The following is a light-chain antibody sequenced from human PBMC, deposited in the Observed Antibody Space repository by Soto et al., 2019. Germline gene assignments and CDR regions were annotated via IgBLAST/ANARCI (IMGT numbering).Light chain of an antibody. CDR1: QSVSNNY. J-gene: IGKJ1*01. CDR3: QQFGSSPPT. V-gene: IGKV3-20*01. Sequence: EIVLTQSPGTLSLSPGERATLSCRASQSVSNNYLAWYQRKPGQAPRVVIYDASTRATGIPDRFSGSGSGTDFTLPISRLEPEDFAVYYCQQFGSSPPTFGQGTKVEIK. CDR2: DAS.